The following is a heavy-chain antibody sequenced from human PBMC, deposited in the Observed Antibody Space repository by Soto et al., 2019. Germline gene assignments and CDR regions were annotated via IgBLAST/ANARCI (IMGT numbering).Heavy chain of an antibody. J-gene: IGHJ6*02. Sequence: QVQLVQSGAEVKKPGASVKVSCKASGYTFTSYGISWVRQAPGQGLEWMGWISAYNGNTNYAQKLQGRVTMTTDTSTSTAYMELRSLRSDDTAVYYCARDQYDFWSGYQYYYYYGMDVWGQGTTVTVSS. D-gene: IGHD3-3*01. V-gene: IGHV1-18*01. CDR2: ISAYNGNT. CDR1: GYTFTSYG. CDR3: ARDQYDFWSGYQYYYYYGMDV.